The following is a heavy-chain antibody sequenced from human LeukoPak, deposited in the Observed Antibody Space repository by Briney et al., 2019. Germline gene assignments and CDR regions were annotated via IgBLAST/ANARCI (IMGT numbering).Heavy chain of an antibody. V-gene: IGHV3-53*01. D-gene: IGHD5-24*01. CDR1: GFTVSSNY. CDR2: IHTGGST. CDR3: AGEGKWLQLRYFDY. Sequence: PGGSLRLSGAASGFTVSSNYMSWVRQAPGKGLEWVSVIHTGGSTYYADSVKGRFTISRDTSNNTLYLQMNSLRAEDTAVYYCAGEGKWLQLRYFDYWGQGTLVTVSS. J-gene: IGHJ4*02.